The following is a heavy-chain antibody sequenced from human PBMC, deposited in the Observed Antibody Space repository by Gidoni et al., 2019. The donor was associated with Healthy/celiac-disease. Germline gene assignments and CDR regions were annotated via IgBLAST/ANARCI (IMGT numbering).Heavy chain of an antibody. V-gene: IGHV3-30-3*01. D-gene: IGHD3-3*01. CDR2: ISYDGSNK. CDR1: GFTFSRYA. J-gene: IGHJ4*02. CDR3: ARDYTIFAAGYYFDY. Sequence: QVPLVEAGAGVVQPGRSLRLSCAPSGFTFSRYAMHWGSQAPGKGLEWVAVISYDGSNKYYADSVKGRFTISRDNSKNTLYLQMNSLRAEDTAVYYCARDYTIFAAGYYFDYWGQGTLVTVSS.